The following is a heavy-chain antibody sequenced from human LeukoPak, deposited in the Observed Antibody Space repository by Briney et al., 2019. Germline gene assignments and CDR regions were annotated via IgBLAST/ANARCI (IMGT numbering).Heavy chain of an antibody. J-gene: IGHJ4*02. D-gene: IGHD3-9*01. V-gene: IGHV3-48*04. CDR3: ARGTLLTGYYFDY. CDR1: GFTFSSYS. CDR2: ISSSGSTI. Sequence: GGSLRLSCAASGFTFSSYSMNWVRQAPGKGLEWVSYISSSGSTIYYADSVKGRFTISRDNAKNSLYLQMNSLRAEDTAVYYCARGTLLTGYYFDYWGQGTLVTVSS.